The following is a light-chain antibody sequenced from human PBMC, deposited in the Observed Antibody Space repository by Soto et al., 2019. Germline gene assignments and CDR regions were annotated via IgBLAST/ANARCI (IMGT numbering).Light chain of an antibody. CDR3: QQDGSSSWT. CDR2: GAS. Sequence: EIVLTLSPGTLSLSPGKRATLSCRASQSISSSYLAWYQRRPGQAPRLLIYGASSRATGIPDRFSGSGSGTEFTLTISRLEPEDFAVYYCQQDGSSSWTFGQGTKVDTK. V-gene: IGKV3-20*01. CDR1: QSISSSY. J-gene: IGKJ1*01.